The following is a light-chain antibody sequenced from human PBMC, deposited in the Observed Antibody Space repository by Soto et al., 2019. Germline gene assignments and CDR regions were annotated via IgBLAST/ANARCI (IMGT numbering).Light chain of an antibody. CDR1: QSVSSR. CDR2: DAS. V-gene: IGKV1-5*01. J-gene: IGKJ1*01. CDR3: QQFNSYSPGA. Sequence: DIQITQAPSTLTKSVGDRVTITCRASQSVSSRLAWYQQKPGKAPKLLIYDASSLESGVPSRFSGSGSGTEFTLTISSLQPDDFATYYCQQFNSYSPGAFGQGTKVDI.